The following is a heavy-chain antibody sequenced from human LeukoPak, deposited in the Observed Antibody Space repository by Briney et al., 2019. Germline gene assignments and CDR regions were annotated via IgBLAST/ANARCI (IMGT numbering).Heavy chain of an antibody. CDR3: AREGGRDGSLGAFDI. CDR2: IYYSGST. CDR1: GGSISRYY. D-gene: IGHD5-24*01. Sequence: SETLSLTCTVSGGSISRYYWSWIRQPPGKGLEWIGYIYYSGSTNYNPSLKSRVTISVDTSKNQFSLKLSSVTAADTAVYYCAREGGRDGSLGAFDIWGQGTMVTVSS. J-gene: IGHJ3*02. V-gene: IGHV4-59*01.